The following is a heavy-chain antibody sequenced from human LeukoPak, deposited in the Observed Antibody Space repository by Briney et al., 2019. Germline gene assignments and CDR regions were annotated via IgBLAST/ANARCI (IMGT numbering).Heavy chain of an antibody. V-gene: IGHV5-51*01. CDR3: ARLMNYGLDV. CDR1: GYSFTTHW. Sequence: GESLKISCKGSGYSFTTHWIGWVRQMPGKGLEWMGIIYPGDSDTKYSPSFQGQVTISADKSITTAYLQWNSLKASDTAMYYCARLMNYGLDVWGQGTTVTVSS. J-gene: IGHJ6*02. D-gene: IGHD3-16*01. CDR2: IYPGDSDT.